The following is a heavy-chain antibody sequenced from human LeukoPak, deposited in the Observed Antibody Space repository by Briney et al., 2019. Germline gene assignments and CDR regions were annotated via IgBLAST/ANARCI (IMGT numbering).Heavy chain of an antibody. Sequence: PGRSLRLSCTASGFTFGDYGMSWVRQAPGKGLEWEGFIRSKAYGGTTEYGASVKGRFTISRDDSKSIAYLQMNSLKAEDTAVYYCARDLTYYYDRSGYYWAYWGQGTLVTVSS. CDR3: ARDLTYYYDRSGYYWAY. D-gene: IGHD3-22*01. J-gene: IGHJ4*02. CDR2: IRSKAYGGTT. CDR1: GFTFGDYG. V-gene: IGHV3-49*04.